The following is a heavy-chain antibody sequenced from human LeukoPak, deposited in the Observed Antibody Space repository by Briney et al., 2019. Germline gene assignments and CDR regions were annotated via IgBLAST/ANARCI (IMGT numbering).Heavy chain of an antibody. D-gene: IGHD6-13*01. CDR2: ISGGGDST. V-gene: IGHV3-23*01. CDR1: GFTFSSYA. J-gene: IGHJ4*02. CDR3: AKDPKTAAEMVYFDC. Sequence: GGSLRLSCAASGFTFSSYALSWVRQAPGKGPEWVSVISGGGDSTYYADSVKGRFTISRDNSRNTLYLQMNSLRAEDTTVYYCAKDPKTAAEMVYFDCWGQGTLVTVSS.